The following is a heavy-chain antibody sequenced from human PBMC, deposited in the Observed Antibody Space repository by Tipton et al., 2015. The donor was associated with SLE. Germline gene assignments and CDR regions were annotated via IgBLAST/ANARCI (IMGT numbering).Heavy chain of an antibody. V-gene: IGHV4-34*01. Sequence: TLSLTCAVYGGSFSGYYWSWIRQPPGKGLEWIGEINHSGSTNYNPSLKSRVTISVDTSKNQFSLKLSSVTAADTAVYYCARLQAARTIWCQGTMVTVSS. CDR2: INHSGST. D-gene: IGHD6-6*01. CDR1: GGSFSGYY. J-gene: IGHJ3*02. CDR3: ARLQAARTI.